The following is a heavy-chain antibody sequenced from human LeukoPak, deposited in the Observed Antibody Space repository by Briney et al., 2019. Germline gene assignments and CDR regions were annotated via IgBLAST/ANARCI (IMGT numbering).Heavy chain of an antibody. CDR3: AKGITRDSYYLDY. CDR2: VSNNGIDK. D-gene: IGHD1-20*01. CDR1: GFTFSSDG. Sequence: GGSLKLSCAASGFTFSSDGIHWVRQAPGKGPEWVAFVSNNGIDKHYGDSVQGRFSISRDNSKNTLYLEMKSLRVEDTAMYYCAKGITRDSYYLDYWGQGTLVTVSS. V-gene: IGHV3-30*02. J-gene: IGHJ4*02.